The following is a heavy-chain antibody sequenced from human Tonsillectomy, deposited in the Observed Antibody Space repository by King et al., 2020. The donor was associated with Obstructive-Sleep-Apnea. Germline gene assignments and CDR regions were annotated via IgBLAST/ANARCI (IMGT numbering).Heavy chain of an antibody. V-gene: IGHV1-18*04. J-gene: IGHJ4*02. CDR2: ISAYNGNT. D-gene: IGHD2-15*01. CDR1: GYTFTSYG. CDR3: ARDQALYCSGGSCYSLRFDY. Sequence: QLVQSGAEVKKPGASVKVSCKASGYTFTSYGISSVRQAPGQGLEWMGWISAYNGNTNNAQKLQGRVTMTTDTSTSTAYMEPRSLRSDDTAVYYCARDQALYCSGGSCYSLRFDYWGQGTLVTVSS.